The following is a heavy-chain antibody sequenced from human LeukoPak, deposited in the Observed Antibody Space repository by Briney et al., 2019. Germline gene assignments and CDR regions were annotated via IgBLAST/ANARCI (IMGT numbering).Heavy chain of an antibody. Sequence: SETLSLACTVSGGSISSGGYYWSWLRQHPGKGLEWIGYIYHSGTTYYNPSLKSRVTISVDTSKNQFSLKLSSVTAADTAVYYCARGFAYGDTGSFDYWGQGTLVTVSS. CDR1: GGSISSGGYY. CDR3: ARGFAYGDTGSFDY. D-gene: IGHD4-17*01. CDR2: IYHSGTT. V-gene: IGHV4-31*03. J-gene: IGHJ4*02.